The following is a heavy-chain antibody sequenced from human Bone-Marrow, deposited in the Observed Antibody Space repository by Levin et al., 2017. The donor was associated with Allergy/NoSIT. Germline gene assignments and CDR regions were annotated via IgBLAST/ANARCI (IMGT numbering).Heavy chain of an antibody. Sequence: PGGSLRLSCAASGFTFHSYGMHWVRQAPGKGLEWLAVIAYDGTNDIYGDSVKGRFTISRDNSKNTLYLQMNSLRPEDTAVYFCAKEKSFATMADGFDIWGQGTLVTVSS. CDR1: GFTFHSYG. CDR2: IAYDGTND. D-gene: IGHD3-16*01. V-gene: IGHV3-30*18. J-gene: IGHJ3*02. CDR3: AKEKSFATMADGFDI.